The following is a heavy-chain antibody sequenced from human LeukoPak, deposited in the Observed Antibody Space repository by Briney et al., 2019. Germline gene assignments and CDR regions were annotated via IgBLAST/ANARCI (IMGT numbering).Heavy chain of an antibody. J-gene: IGHJ4*02. D-gene: IGHD3-16*02. CDR3: ARTRMITFGGVIVRTYYLDY. Sequence: SETLSLTCTVSGGSISSYYWSWIRQPPGKGLEWIGYIYYSGSTNYNPSLKSRVTISVDTSKNQFSLKLSSVTAADTAVYYCARTRMITFGGVIVRTYYLDYWGQGTLVIVSS. V-gene: IGHV4-59*08. CDR1: GGSISSYY. CDR2: IYYSGST.